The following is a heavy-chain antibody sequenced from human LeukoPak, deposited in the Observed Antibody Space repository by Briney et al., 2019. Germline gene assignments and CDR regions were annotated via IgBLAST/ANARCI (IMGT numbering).Heavy chain of an antibody. CDR2: MNPNSSNT. V-gene: IGHV1-8*03. CDR3: ARGRELRYFDWFQGPDAFDI. Sequence: ASVKVSCKASGYIFTSYDINGVRQATGQGLEWMGWMNPNSSNTGYAQKFQGRVTITRTTSISTAYMELSSLRSEDTAVYYCARGRELRYFDWFQGPDAFDIWGQGTMVTVSS. CDR1: GYIFTSYD. D-gene: IGHD3-9*01. J-gene: IGHJ3*02.